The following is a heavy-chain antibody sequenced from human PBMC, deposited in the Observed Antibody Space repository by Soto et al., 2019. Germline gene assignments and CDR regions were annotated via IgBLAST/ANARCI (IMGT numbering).Heavy chain of an antibody. J-gene: IGHJ1*01. CDR3: AKVERDIVVVVADRTRHPQYFQH. Sequence: GGSLRLSCAASGFTFSSYAMSWVRQAPGKGLEWVSAISGSGGSTYYADSVKGRFTISRDNSKNTLYLQMNSLRAEDTAVYYCAKVERDIVVVVADRTRHPQYFQHWGQGTLVTVSS. CDR1: GFTFSSYA. D-gene: IGHD2-15*01. V-gene: IGHV3-23*01. CDR2: ISGSGGST.